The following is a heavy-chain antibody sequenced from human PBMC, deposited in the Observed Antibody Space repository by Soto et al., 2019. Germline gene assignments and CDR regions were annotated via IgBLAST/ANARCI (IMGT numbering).Heavy chain of an antibody. CDR3: ATAFDTAMLTSDY. J-gene: IGHJ4*02. CDR2: ISTLSNYI. CDR1: GLTFSRYT. V-gene: IGHV3-21*01. D-gene: IGHD5-18*01. Sequence: EVQLVESGGGLVKPGGSLRLSCAASGLTFSRYTMNWVRQAPGKGLEWVSSISTLSNYIDYADSVKGRFTISRDNAKNSVFLQMDSLRAEDTAMYYCATAFDTAMLTSDYWGQGTLVTVSS.